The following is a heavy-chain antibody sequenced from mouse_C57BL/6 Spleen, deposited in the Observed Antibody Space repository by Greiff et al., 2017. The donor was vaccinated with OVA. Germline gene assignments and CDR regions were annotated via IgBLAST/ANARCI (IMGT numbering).Heavy chain of an antibody. Sequence: VKVVESGAELARPGASVKLSCKASGYTFTSYGISWVKQRTGQGLEWIGEIYPRSGNTYYNEKFKGKATLTADKSSSTAYMELRSLTSEDSAVYFCARGLGFAYWGQGTLVTVSA. CDR3: ARGLGFAY. D-gene: IGHD2-13*01. J-gene: IGHJ3*01. CDR1: GYTFTSYG. V-gene: IGHV1-81*01. CDR2: IYPRSGNT.